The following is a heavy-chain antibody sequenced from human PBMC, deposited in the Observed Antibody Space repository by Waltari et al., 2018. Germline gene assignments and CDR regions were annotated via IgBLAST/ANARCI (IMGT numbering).Heavy chain of an antibody. CDR1: GGSITSHH. CDR3: ARGGSSGAYGKFDY. Sequence: QVQLQESGPGLVKPSETLSLTCYVSGGSITSHHWSWIRQPPGKGLEWIGYIYDSGSTNYNSSLMSRVTIFGDTSKNQFSLRLISVTVADTAVYYCARGGSSGAYGKFDYWGPGTLVTVSS. V-gene: IGHV4-59*11. D-gene: IGHD1-26*01. J-gene: IGHJ4*02. CDR2: IYDSGST.